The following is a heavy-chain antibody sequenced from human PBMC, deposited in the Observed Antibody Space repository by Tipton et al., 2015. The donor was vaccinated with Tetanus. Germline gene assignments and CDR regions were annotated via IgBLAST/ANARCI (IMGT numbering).Heavy chain of an antibody. CDR3: ARVGPNQAFEV. CDR2: IDNDGTAT. J-gene: IGHJ3*01. Sequence: SLRLSCVASGYTFRTYWMYWVRQDPEKGLMYVSRIDNDGTATAYADSVTGRFTISRDNAKNTVYLEMNSLSAEDTAVYYCARVGPNQAFEVRGRGASVTVYS. CDR1: GYTFRTYW. V-gene: IGHV3-74*01.